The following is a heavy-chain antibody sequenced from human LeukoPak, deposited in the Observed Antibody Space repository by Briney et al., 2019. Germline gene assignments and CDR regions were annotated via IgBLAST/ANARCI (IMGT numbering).Heavy chain of an antibody. J-gene: IGHJ4*02. V-gene: IGHV3-23*01. CDR3: AKAPVTSCRGAFCYPFDY. Sequence: GGSLRLSCATFGFSFSSYAMSWVRQAPGKGLEWVSAMSSSDDGRYYAASVRGRFTISRDTSRSTLYLQMNSLRAEDAAVYYCAKAPVTSCRGAFCYPFDYWGQGTLVTVSS. CDR1: GFSFSSYA. D-gene: IGHD2-15*01. CDR2: MSSSDDGR.